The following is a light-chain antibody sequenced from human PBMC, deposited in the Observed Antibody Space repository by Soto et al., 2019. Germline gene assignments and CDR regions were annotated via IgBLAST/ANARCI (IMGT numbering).Light chain of an antibody. CDR1: SSNIGAGYD. J-gene: IGLJ2*01. V-gene: IGLV1-40*01. CDR3: QSYDSSLSGSV. Sequence: QSVLTQPPSVSGAPGQRVTISCTGSSSNIGAGYDVHWYQQLPGTAPKLLIYGNTNRPSGVPDRFSGSNSGTSASLAITGLQAEDEADYYYQSYDSSLSGSVFGGGTQLTVL. CDR2: GNT.